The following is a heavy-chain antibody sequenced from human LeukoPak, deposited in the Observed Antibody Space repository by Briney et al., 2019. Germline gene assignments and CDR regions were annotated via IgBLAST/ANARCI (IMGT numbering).Heavy chain of an antibody. J-gene: IGHJ4*02. Sequence: SETLSLTCAVYGGSFSGYYWSWIRQPPGKGLEWIGEINHSGSTNYNPSLKSRVTISVDTSKNQFSLKLSSVTAADTAVYYCARHLLYCSSTSCTDYWGQGTLVTVSS. CDR2: INHSGST. V-gene: IGHV4-34*01. CDR3: ARHLLYCSSTSCTDY. CDR1: GGSFSGYY. D-gene: IGHD2-2*01.